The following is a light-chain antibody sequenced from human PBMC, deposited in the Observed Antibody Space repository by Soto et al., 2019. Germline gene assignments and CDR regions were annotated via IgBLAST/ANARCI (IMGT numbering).Light chain of an antibody. Sequence: QSVLTQPASVSGSPGRSIAISCTGTSSDVGYYNVVSWYQQHPGKAPKLMIYEASKRPSGVSNRFSGSKSGNTASLTISGLQAEDEADYYCCSYADSSTYVFGNGTKVTVL. CDR1: SSDVGYYNV. CDR2: EAS. CDR3: CSYADSSTYV. J-gene: IGLJ1*01. V-gene: IGLV2-23*01.